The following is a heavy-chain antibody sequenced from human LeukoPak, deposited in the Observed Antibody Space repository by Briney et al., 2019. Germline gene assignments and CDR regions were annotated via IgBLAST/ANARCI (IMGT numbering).Heavy chain of an antibody. J-gene: IGHJ6*03. V-gene: IGHV4-34*01. CDR1: GGFFSGYY. CDR2: INHSGST. D-gene: IGHD3-10*01. Sequence: SETLSLTCAVYGGFFSGYYWSWIRQPPGKGLEWIGEINHSGSTNYNPSLKSRVTISVDTSKNQFSLKLSSVTAADTAVYYCARGYYYGSGSYYTTNYYYMDVWGKGTTVTVSS. CDR3: ARGYYYGSGSYYTTNYYYMDV.